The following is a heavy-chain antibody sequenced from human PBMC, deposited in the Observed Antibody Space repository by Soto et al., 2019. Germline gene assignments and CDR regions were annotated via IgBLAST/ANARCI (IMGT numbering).Heavy chain of an antibody. CDR2: IFPSDSDT. CDR1: GYRFTSYW. D-gene: IGHD3-22*01. Sequence: GESLKISCRTSGYRFTSYWIAWVRQMPGKGLGWMGIIFPSDSDTRYSPSFQGQVTISADRSTSTVFLQWASLKASDTAVYFCARKDKSGYFNWFDPWGQGTLVTVSS. V-gene: IGHV5-51*01. CDR3: ARKDKSGYFNWFDP. J-gene: IGHJ5*02.